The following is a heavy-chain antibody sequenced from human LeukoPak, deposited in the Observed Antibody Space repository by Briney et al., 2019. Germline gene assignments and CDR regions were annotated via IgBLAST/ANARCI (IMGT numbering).Heavy chain of an antibody. Sequence: SVKVSCKASGGTFSSYAISWVRQAPGQGLEWMGRIIPIFGTANYAQKFQGRVTIITDESTSTAYMELSSLRSEDTAVYYCAHGGSSGYYSPFDYWGQGTLVTVSS. J-gene: IGHJ4*02. CDR1: GGTFSSYA. CDR3: AHGGSSGYYSPFDY. V-gene: IGHV1-69*05. D-gene: IGHD3-22*01. CDR2: IIPIFGTA.